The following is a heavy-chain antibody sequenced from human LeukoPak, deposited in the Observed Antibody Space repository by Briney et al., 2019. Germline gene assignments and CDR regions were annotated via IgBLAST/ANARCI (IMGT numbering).Heavy chain of an antibody. CDR1: GGSFSGYY. CDR3: ARGKAAAGEYNWFDP. CDR2: INHSGGT. J-gene: IGHJ5*02. Sequence: SETLSLTCADYGGSFSGYYWSWIRQPPGKGLEWIGEINHSGGTNYNPSLKSRVTISVDTSKNQFSLKLSSVTAADTAVYYCARGKAAAGEYNWFDPWGQGTLVTVSS. V-gene: IGHV4-34*01. D-gene: IGHD6-13*01.